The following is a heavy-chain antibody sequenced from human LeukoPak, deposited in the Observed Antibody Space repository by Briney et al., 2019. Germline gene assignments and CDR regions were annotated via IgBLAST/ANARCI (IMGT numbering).Heavy chain of an antibody. CDR1: GFTFKNYA. CDR2: ISGSGGST. CDR3: AKGWKTSDI. J-gene: IGHJ3*02. V-gene: IGHV3-23*01. D-gene: IGHD1-1*01. Sequence: GGSLRLSCAASGFTFKNYAMNWVRQAPGKGLEWVSVISGSGGSTYYADSVKGRFAISRDNSKNTLYLQMNSLRAEDTAVYYCAKGWKTSDIWGQGTMVTVSS.